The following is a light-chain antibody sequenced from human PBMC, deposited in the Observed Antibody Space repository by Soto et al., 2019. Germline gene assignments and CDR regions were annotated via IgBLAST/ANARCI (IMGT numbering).Light chain of an antibody. V-gene: IGKV3-11*01. J-gene: IGKJ4*01. CDR1: QDITTY. CDR3: QHRYNWPLT. CDR2: DAS. Sequence: EVVLTQSPATLSLSPGEKATLSCRASQDITTYLGWYQQKPGQPPRLLIYDASNRASGIPARFSGSGSGTDFTLTINSREPEDFAIYYCQHRYNWPLTVGAGTKVEIK.